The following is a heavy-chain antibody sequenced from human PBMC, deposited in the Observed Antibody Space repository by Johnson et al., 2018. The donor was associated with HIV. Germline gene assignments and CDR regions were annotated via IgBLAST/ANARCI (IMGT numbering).Heavy chain of an antibody. V-gene: IGHV3-9*01. CDR1: GFTFDDYA. CDR2: ISWNSGSI. D-gene: IGHD2-15*01. J-gene: IGHJ3*02. CDR3: AKDLRSVNLDAFEI. Sequence: VQLVESGGGLVQPGRSLRLSCAASGFTFDDYAMHWVRQAPGKGLEWVSGISWNSGSIGYADSVKGRFTISRDNAKNSLYLQMNSLRAEDTALYYCAKDLRSVNLDAFEIWGQGTMVTVSS.